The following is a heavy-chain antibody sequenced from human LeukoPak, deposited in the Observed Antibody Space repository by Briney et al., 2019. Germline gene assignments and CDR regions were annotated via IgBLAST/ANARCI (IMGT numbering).Heavy chain of an antibody. D-gene: IGHD2-2*01. CDR3: ARHLTSCYDY. CDR1: GGSISSSSYY. J-gene: IGHJ4*02. V-gene: IGHV4-39*01. Sequence: SETLSLTCTVSGGSISSSSYYWGWIRQPPGKGLEWIESIYYSGSTYYNPSLKSRVTISVDTSKNQFSLKLSSVTAADTAVYYCARHLTSCYDYWGQGTLVTVSS. CDR2: IYYSGST.